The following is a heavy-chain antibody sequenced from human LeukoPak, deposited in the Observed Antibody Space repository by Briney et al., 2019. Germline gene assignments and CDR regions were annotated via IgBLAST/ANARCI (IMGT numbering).Heavy chain of an antibody. CDR1: GYTFTDYY. CDR3: ARGDCSGATCYDLFDV. J-gene: IGHJ3*01. Sequence: ASVKVSCKASGYTFTDYYIHWVRQAPGQGLEWMGWINPKSGGTDSAQKFQGRVTMTRGTSISSAYVELSRLSSDDTAVYYCARGDCSGATCYDLFDVWGQGTKVTVSS. V-gene: IGHV1-2*02. D-gene: IGHD2-2*01. CDR2: INPKSGGT.